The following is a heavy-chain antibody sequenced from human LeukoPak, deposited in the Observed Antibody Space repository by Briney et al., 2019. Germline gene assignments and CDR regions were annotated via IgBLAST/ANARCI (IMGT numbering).Heavy chain of an antibody. CDR2: IYTSGST. D-gene: IGHD6-13*01. J-gene: IGHJ4*02. Sequence: PSETLSLTCTVSGGSISSGGYYWSWIRQPAGKGLEWIGRIYTSGSTNYNPSLKSRVTMSVDTSKNQFSLKLSSVTAADTAVYYCAREGYSSGWSSDYWGQGTLVTVSS. V-gene: IGHV4-61*02. CDR1: GGSISSGGYY. CDR3: AREGYSSGWSSDY.